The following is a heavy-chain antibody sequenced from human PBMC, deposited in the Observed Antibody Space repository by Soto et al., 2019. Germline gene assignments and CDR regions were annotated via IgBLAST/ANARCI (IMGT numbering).Heavy chain of an antibody. Sequence: GGSLRLSCAASGFIFSAYDMNWVRQAPGKGLECVSYISGSSSTIYYADSVKGRFTISRDNAKNSVYLQMNSLRDEDTAVYYCTRGLYGDYARSSDYWGQGTLVTVSS. CDR1: GFIFSAYD. J-gene: IGHJ4*02. CDR2: ISGSSSTI. CDR3: TRGLYGDYARSSDY. V-gene: IGHV3-48*02. D-gene: IGHD4-17*01.